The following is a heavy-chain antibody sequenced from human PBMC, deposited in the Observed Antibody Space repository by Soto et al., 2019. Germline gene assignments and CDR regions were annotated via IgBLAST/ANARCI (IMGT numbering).Heavy chain of an antibody. Sequence: QVTLKESGPVLVKPTETLTLTCTVSGFSLSNARMGVSWIRQPPGKALELLAHISSNDEKSYSTSLKSRLTSSKDTAKSQVVLTMPNMDTVDTAKYYCARVPSQWELRQWDAFDIWGQGTMVTVSS. CDR3: ARVPSQWELRQWDAFDI. CDR1: GFSLSNARMG. CDR2: ISSNDEK. J-gene: IGHJ3*02. D-gene: IGHD1-26*01. V-gene: IGHV2-26*01.